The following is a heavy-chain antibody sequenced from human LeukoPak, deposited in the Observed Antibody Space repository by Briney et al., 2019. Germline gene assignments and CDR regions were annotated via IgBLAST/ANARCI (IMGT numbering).Heavy chain of an antibody. CDR1: GFTFSSYG. V-gene: IGHV3-30*02. CDR2: IRYDGSNK. D-gene: IGHD3-22*01. CDR3: AKEAAETYYYGSSGHY. Sequence: GGSLRLSCAASGFTFSSYGMHWVRQAPGKGLEWVAFIRYDGSNKYYADSVKGRFTVSRDNSKNTLYLQMNSLRAEDTAVYYCAKEAAETYYYGSSGHYWGQGTLVTVSS. J-gene: IGHJ4*02.